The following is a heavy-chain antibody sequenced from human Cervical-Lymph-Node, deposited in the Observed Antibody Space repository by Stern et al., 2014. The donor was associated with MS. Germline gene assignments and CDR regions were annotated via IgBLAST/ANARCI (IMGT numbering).Heavy chain of an antibody. CDR3: ARGEYCSGGTCYKYYGLDV. D-gene: IGHD2-15*01. V-gene: IGHV1-3*01. Sequence: QMQLVQSGAEVKKPGASVKVSCKASGFILSNYAMHWVRQAPGQRLEWMGWINAGNGNTEYSQELQGRVTINRDTSASTAYMELRSLRSEDTAIYYCARGEYCSGGTCYKYYGLDVWGLGTTVTVSS. CDR2: INAGNGNT. CDR1: GFILSNYA. J-gene: IGHJ6*02.